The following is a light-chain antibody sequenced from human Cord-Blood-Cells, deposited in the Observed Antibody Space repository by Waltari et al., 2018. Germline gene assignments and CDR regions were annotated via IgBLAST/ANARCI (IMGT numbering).Light chain of an antibody. J-gene: IGKJ5*01. CDR3: MQALQTSIT. CDR2: LGS. V-gene: IGKV2-28*01. Sequence: DIVMTQSPLSLPVTPGEPASISCRSSQSLLHSNGYNYLDWYLQKPGQSPQLLIYLGSXXXXXXXXRFSGSGSGTDFTLKISRVEAEDVGVYYCMQALQTSITFGQGTRLEIK. CDR1: QSLLHSNGYNY.